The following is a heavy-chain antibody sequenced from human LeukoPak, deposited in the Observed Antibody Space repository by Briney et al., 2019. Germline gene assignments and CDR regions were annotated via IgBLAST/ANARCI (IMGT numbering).Heavy chain of an antibody. Sequence: GGSLRLSCAASGFTFSSYDMHWVRQATGKGLEWVSAIGTAGDTFYPGSVKGRFTISRENAKNSLYLQMNSLRAGDTAVYYCARAPPLAYSSGWYVYDYWGQGTLVTVSS. V-gene: IGHV3-13*01. CDR3: ARAPPLAYSSGWYVYDY. CDR1: GFTFSSYD. D-gene: IGHD6-19*01. J-gene: IGHJ4*02. CDR2: IGTAGDT.